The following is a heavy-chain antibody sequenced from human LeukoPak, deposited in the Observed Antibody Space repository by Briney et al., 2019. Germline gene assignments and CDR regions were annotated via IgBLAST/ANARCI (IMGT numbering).Heavy chain of an antibody. J-gene: IGHJ4*02. CDR1: GYTFTGHY. CDR2: ISAYNGNT. CDR3: ARDLRADCSGGSCYSHFDY. V-gene: IGHV1-18*04. Sequence: GASVKASCKASGYTFTGHYMHWVRQAPGQGLEWMGWISAYNGNTNYAQKLQGRVTMTTDTSTSTAYMELRSLRSDDTAVYYCARDLRADCSGGSCYSHFDYWGQGTLVTVSS. D-gene: IGHD2-15*01.